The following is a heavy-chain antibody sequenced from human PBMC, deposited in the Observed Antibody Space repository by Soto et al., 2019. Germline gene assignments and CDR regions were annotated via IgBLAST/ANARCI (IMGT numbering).Heavy chain of an antibody. CDR1: GYSFTSYW. CDR2: IYPGDSDT. V-gene: IGHV5-51*01. CDR3: ARLYDSSGYYSYFQH. J-gene: IGHJ1*01. Sequence: GESLKISCKGSGYSFTSYWIGWVRQMPGKGLEWMGIIYPGDSDTRYSPSFQGQVTISADKSISTAYLQWSSLKASDTAMYYCARLYDSSGYYSYFQHWGQGTLVTVSS. D-gene: IGHD3-22*01.